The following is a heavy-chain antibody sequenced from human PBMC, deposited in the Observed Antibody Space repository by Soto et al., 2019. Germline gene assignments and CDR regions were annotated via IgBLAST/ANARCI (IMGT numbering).Heavy chain of an antibody. CDR2: ISNDGSEK. CDR3: AMGAAEVYSYGMDV. D-gene: IGHD6-13*01. V-gene: IGHV3-30*03. CDR1: GFTFSSSW. J-gene: IGHJ6*02. Sequence: PGGSLRLSCAASGFTFSSSWMHWVRQAPGKGLEWVADISNDGSEKYYVDSVKGRFTISRDNAKNTLYLQMNSLRAEDTALYYWAMGAAEVYSYGMDVWGQGTKVTVSS.